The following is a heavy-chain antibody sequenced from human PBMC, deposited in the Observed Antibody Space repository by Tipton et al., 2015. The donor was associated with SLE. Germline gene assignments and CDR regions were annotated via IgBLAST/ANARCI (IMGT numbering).Heavy chain of an antibody. V-gene: IGHV4-59*08. J-gene: IGHJ4*02. CDR1: GGSISSHY. Sequence: TLSLTCTVSGGSISSHYCNWIRQPPGKGLEWIGEINHSGSTNYNPSLKSRVTISVDTSKNQFSLKLSSVTAADTAVYYCARHWGILTGYQPYFDYWGQGTLVTVSS. D-gene: IGHD3-9*01. CDR3: ARHWGILTGYQPYFDY. CDR2: INHSGST.